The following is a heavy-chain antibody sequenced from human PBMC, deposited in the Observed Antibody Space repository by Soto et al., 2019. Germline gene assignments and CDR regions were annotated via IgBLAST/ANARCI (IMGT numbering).Heavy chain of an antibody. D-gene: IGHD3-22*01. CDR2: ISSSGATT. Sequence: PGGSLRLSCAASGFTFSTYEMNWVRQAPGKGLEWVSYISSSGATTQYADSVTGRFTNSRDNAKNSLFLQMDSLSAEDTAVYYCARGPYYYDTSGPHDYSGQGTPVTISS. J-gene: IGHJ4*02. V-gene: IGHV3-48*03. CDR1: GFTFSTYE. CDR3: ARGPYYYDTSGPHDY.